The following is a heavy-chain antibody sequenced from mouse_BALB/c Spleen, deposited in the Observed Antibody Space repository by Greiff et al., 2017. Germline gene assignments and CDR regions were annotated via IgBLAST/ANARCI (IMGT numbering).Heavy chain of an antibody. Sequence: QVQLQQSGAELMKPGASVKISCKATGYTFSSYWIEWVKQRPGHGLEWIGEILPGSGSTNYNEKFKGKATFTADTSSNTAYMQLSSLTSEDSAVYYCAPYDYDDGWFAYWGQGTLVTVSA. J-gene: IGHJ3*01. CDR3: APYDYDDGWFAY. V-gene: IGHV1-9*01. D-gene: IGHD2-4*01. CDR2: ILPGSGST. CDR1: GYTFSSYW.